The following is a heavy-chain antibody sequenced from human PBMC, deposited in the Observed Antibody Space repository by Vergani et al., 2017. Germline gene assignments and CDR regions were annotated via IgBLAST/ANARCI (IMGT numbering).Heavy chain of an antibody. Sequence: EVQLLQSEGAVVKPGGSLRLSCVASGFTFRSHAMSWVRQGHGQGLEWVPSIKNTGDSTHYADSLKGRFTISSANSKNTLYLQRNSLRVEDTALYDCGRGSDNYNWGQGTLVTVSS. D-gene: IGHD5-24*01. CDR3: GRGSDNYN. V-gene: IGHV3-23*01. CDR2: IKNTGDST. CDR1: GFTFRSHA. J-gene: IGHJ4*02.